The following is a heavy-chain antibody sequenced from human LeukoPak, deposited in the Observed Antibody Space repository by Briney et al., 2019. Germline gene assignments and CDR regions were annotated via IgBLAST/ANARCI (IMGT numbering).Heavy chain of an antibody. CDR1: GYTFTGYY. Sequence: GASVKVSCKASGYTFTGYYMHWVRQAPGQGLEWMGWINPNSGGTNYAQKFQGRVTMTRDTSISTAYMELSRLRSDGTAVYYCARQDYYDSSGYIDYWGQGTLVTVSS. J-gene: IGHJ4*02. D-gene: IGHD3-22*01. CDR2: INPNSGGT. CDR3: ARQDYYDSSGYIDY. V-gene: IGHV1-2*02.